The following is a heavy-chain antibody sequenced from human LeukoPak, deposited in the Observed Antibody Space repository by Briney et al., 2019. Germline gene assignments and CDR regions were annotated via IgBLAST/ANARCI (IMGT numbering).Heavy chain of an antibody. Sequence: GGSLRLSCAPSGLSFSSYTIHWVRQAPGKGLEWVANIKQDGSEKYYVDSVKGRFTISRDNAKNSLYLQMNSLRAEDTAVYYCARDLSIAVAGVDSWGQGTLVTVSS. CDR2: IKQDGSEK. D-gene: IGHD6-19*01. CDR1: GLSFSSYT. J-gene: IGHJ4*02. CDR3: ARDLSIAVAGVDS. V-gene: IGHV3-7*01.